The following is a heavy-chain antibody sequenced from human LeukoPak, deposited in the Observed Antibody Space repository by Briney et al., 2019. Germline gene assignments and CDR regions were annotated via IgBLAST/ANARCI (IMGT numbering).Heavy chain of an antibody. Sequence: SETLSLTCAVYGGSFSGYYWSWIRQPPGKGLEWIGEINHSGSTNYNPSLKSRVTISVDTSKNQFSLKLSSVTAADTAVYYCARSRGVRITIFGVVIKTDYGMDVWGQGTTVTVSS. V-gene: IGHV4-34*01. CDR1: GGSFSGYY. CDR2: INHSGST. J-gene: IGHJ6*02. CDR3: ARSRGVRITIFGVVIKTDYGMDV. D-gene: IGHD3-3*01.